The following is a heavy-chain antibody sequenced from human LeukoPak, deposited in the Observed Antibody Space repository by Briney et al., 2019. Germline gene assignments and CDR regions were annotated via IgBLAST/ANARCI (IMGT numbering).Heavy chain of an antibody. Sequence: GGSLRLSCAASGFIVSSNYMSWVRRAPGKGLEWVSAISGSGGSTYYADSVKGRFTISRDNSKNTLYLQMNSLRAEDTAVYYCAKDPSGSYGWYFDLWGRGTLVTVSS. D-gene: IGHD1-26*01. CDR1: GFIVSSNY. CDR2: ISGSGGST. CDR3: AKDPSGSYGWYFDL. V-gene: IGHV3-23*01. J-gene: IGHJ2*01.